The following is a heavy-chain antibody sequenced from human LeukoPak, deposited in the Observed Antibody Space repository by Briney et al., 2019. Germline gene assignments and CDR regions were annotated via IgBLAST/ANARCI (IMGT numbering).Heavy chain of an antibody. Sequence: GASVKVSCKTSGYAFAFYGISWVRQAPGQGLEWMGWISVNNGNTHYAQKFQGRVTMTTDTSTSTAYLDLSSLRSDDTAVYYCARDVNMLKVGIQSPDVFDIWGQGTMLTVS. J-gene: IGHJ3*02. D-gene: IGHD3-16*01. V-gene: IGHV1-18*01. CDR2: ISVNNGNT. CDR1: GYAFAFYG. CDR3: ARDVNMLKVGIQSPDVFDI.